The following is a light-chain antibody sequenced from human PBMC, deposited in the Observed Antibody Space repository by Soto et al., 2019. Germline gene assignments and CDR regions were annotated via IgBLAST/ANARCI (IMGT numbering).Light chain of an antibody. J-gene: IGKJ2*01. CDR3: QQSYSTPHT. CDR1: QSISNY. Sequence: DIQMTQSPSSLSASVGDRVTITCRASQSISNYLNWYQQKPGKAPNLLIYAASSLQSGVPSRFSGSGSGTDFTLSFSSLQPEDFATYYCQQSYSTPHTFGQGTKLEI. V-gene: IGKV1-39*01. CDR2: AAS.